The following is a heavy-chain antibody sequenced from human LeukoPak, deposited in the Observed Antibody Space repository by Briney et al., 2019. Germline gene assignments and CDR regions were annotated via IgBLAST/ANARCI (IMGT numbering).Heavy chain of an antibody. D-gene: IGHD1-26*01. J-gene: IGHJ6*03. Sequence: SETLSLTCIVSGDPIINNDYSWDWIRQPPGKGLEWIGSIRNSGNRYSNLSLRSRVTLSIDTSKNQFSLKVSSVTAADTALYYCARRRNWEDYMDVWGKGTTVTVSS. V-gene: IGHV4-39*01. CDR1: GDPIINNDYS. CDR2: IRNSGNR. CDR3: ARRRNWEDYMDV.